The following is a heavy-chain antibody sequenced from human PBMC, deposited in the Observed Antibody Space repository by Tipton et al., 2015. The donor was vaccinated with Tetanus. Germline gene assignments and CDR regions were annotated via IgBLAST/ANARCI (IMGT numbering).Heavy chain of an antibody. CDR1: AYAFTSYD. J-gene: IGHJ4*02. CDR3: ARGNRGSSCYL. V-gene: IGHV1-8*01. D-gene: IGHD6-13*01. Sequence: QLVQSGAEVKKPGASVKVSCKAFAYAFTSYDLNWVRQATGQGLEWLGYMNPNTGHAGYAQKFQGRVTMTSNISITTAYMELRNLRSDDTAVYYCARGNRGSSCYLWGQGTLVTVSS. CDR2: MNPNTGHA.